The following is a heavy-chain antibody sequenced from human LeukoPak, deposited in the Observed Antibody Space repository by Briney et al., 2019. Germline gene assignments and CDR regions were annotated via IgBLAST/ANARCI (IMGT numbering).Heavy chain of an antibody. Sequence: GGSLRLSCAASGFTFNNYWMHWVRQAPGKGLVRVSRINTDGSHTNYADSVKGRFTFSRDNTKNTLYLQMNSLRAEDTAVYYCARIKVGATGIDYWGQGTLVTVSS. CDR3: ARIKVGATGIDY. D-gene: IGHD1-26*01. CDR2: INTDGSHT. V-gene: IGHV3-74*01. CDR1: GFTFNNYW. J-gene: IGHJ4*02.